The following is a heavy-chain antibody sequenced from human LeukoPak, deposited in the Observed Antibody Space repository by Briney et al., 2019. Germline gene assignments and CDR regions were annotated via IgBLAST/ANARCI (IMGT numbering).Heavy chain of an antibody. J-gene: IGHJ4*02. V-gene: IGHV3-30*02. CDR1: GFTFSSYE. CDR2: IRYDGSYE. Sequence: GGSLRLSCAASGFTFSSYEMNWVRQAPGKRLEWVALIRYDGSYEYYADSVKGRFTISRDNSKNTLYLQMNRLRAEDTAVYYCAKEIDYGDYRGPDYWGQGTLVTVSS. CDR3: AKEIDYGDYRGPDY. D-gene: IGHD4-17*01.